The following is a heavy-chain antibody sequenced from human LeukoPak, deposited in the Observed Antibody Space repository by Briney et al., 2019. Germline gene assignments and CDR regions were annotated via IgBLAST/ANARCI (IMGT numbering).Heavy chain of an antibody. J-gene: IGHJ1*01. V-gene: IGHV4-39*01. D-gene: IGHD3-22*01. CDR1: GGFISSSSYY. CDR2: IYYSGSS. Sequence: SETLFLTCSVSGGFISSSSYYWGWIRQPPGKGLEWIGDIYYSGSSYYDSSLKSRVAISIDTSKNQFSLRLCPVTAADSATYYCARRRYYDSTGYLDWGQGTLVTVSS. CDR3: ARRRYYDSTGYLD.